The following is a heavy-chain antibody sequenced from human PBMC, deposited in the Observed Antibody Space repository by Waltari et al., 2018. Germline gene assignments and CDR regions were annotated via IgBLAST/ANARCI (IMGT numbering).Heavy chain of an antibody. CDR1: GVSLRGVY. V-gene: IGHV4-59*01. J-gene: IGHJ3*01. CDR3: ARLSYGHGKDAFDL. CDR2: ISNSGTT. D-gene: IGHD1-26*01. Sequence: QVQLQESGPGLVRPSETLSLSFAVSGVSLRGVYWSWIRQPPGQGLEWVGYISNSGTTSYNPSLKSRATISPDTSKNRISLNLTSMTAADTAVYYCARLSYGHGKDAFDLWGQGTMVTVSS.